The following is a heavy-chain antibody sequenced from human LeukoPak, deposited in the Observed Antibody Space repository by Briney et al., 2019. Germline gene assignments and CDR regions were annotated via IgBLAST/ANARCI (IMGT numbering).Heavy chain of an antibody. V-gene: IGHV1-69*06. CDR2: IIPIFGTA. J-gene: IGHJ4*02. CDR3: ARGDTVMVRDY. Sequence: SLKLSCTASGGTFSSYAINWVRQAPGQGLEWMGGIIPIFGTANYAQKFKGRVTITADKSTITAYMELSSLRSEYTSVNYCARGDTVMVRDYWGQGTLVTVSA. CDR1: GGTFSSYA. D-gene: IGHD5-18*01.